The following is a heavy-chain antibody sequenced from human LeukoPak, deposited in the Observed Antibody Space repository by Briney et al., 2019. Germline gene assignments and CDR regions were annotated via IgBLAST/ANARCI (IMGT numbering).Heavy chain of an antibody. V-gene: IGHV4-39*07. J-gene: IGHJ4*02. CDR2: IYYSGST. Sequence: PSETLSLTCTVSGGSISSSSYYWGWIRQPPGKGLEWIGSIYYSGSTYYNPSLKSRVTISVDTSKNQFSLKLSSVTAADTAVYYCARDYSYGRGVFDYWGQGTLVTVSS. CDR1: GGSISSSSYY. D-gene: IGHD5-18*01. CDR3: ARDYSYGRGVFDY.